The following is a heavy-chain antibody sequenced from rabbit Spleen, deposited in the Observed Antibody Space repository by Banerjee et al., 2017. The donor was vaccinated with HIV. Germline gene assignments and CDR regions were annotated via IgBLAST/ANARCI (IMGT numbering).Heavy chain of an antibody. Sequence: QEQLGEYGGGLVQPEGSLTLSCTASGFSVSNGNHMCWVRQAPGKGLEWIACINGGGSGSTYYASWAKGRFTISKTSSTTVTLQMTSLTAADTATYFCARDRGSIYYFDWLDLWGQGTLVTFS. CDR1: GFSVSNGNH. J-gene: IGHJ5*01. D-gene: IGHD8-1*01. CDR3: ARDRGSIYYFDWLDL. CDR2: INGGGSGST. V-gene: IGHV1S45*01.